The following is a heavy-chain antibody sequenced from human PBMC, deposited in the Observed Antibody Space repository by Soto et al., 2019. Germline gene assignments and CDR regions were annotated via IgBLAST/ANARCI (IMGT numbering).Heavy chain of an antibody. CDR3: ARDRGGLGY. J-gene: IGHJ4*02. V-gene: IGHV3-7*01. D-gene: IGHD3-16*01. CDR2: IKQEGSKK. CDR1: GFPFSSYW. Sequence: GGSLRLSCVASGFPFSSYWMSWVRQAPGKGLEWVANIKQEGSKKYYVDSVKGRFTISRDNTKNSLYLQMNSLRAEDAAVYYCARDRGGLGYWGQGT.